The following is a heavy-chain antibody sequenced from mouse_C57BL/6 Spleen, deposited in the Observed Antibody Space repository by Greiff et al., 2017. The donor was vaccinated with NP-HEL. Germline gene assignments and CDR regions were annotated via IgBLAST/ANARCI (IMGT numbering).Heavy chain of an antibody. Sequence: QVQLQQSDAELVKPGASVKISCKVSGYTFTDHTIHWMKQRPEQGLEWIGYIYPRDGSTKYNEKFKGKATLTADKSSSTAYMQLNSLTSEDSAVYFCARTIYYDYDDGYYFDYWGQGTTLTVSS. CDR2: IYPRDGST. V-gene: IGHV1-78*01. J-gene: IGHJ2*01. D-gene: IGHD2-4*01. CDR1: GYTFTDHT. CDR3: ARTIYYDYDDGYYFDY.